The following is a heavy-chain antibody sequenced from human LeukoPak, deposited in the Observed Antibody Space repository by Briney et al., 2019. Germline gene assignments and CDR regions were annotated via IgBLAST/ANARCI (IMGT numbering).Heavy chain of an antibody. D-gene: IGHD3-3*01. CDR1: GGSFSGYY. CDR3: AGVYQNDFWSGYLDY. CDR2: INHSGST. J-gene: IGHJ4*02. V-gene: IGHV4-34*01. Sequence: TSETLSLTCAVYGGSFSGYYWSWIRQPPGKGLEWIGEINHSGSTNYNPSLKSRVTISVDTSKNQFSLKLSSVTAADTAVYYCAGVYQNDFWSGYLDYWGQGTLVTVSS.